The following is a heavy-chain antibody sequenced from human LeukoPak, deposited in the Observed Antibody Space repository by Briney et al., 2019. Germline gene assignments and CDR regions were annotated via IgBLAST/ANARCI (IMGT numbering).Heavy chain of an antibody. CDR2: IIPIFGTA. Sequence: GASVKVSCKASGYTFTSYAISWVRQAPGQGLEWMGWIIPIFGTANYAQKFQGRVTITADESTSTAYMELSSLRSEDTAVYYCARVSERVYYYGSGSYSFYMDVWGKGTTVTISS. CDR3: ARVSERVYYYGSGSYSFYMDV. V-gene: IGHV1-69*13. J-gene: IGHJ6*03. D-gene: IGHD3-10*01. CDR1: GYTFTSYA.